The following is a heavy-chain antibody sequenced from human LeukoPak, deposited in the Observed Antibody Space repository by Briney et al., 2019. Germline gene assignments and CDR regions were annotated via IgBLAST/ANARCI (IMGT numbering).Heavy chain of an antibody. D-gene: IGHD6-19*01. Sequence: SETLSLTCAVYGGSFSGYYWSWIRQPPGKGLEWIGEINHSGSTNYNPSLKSRVTMSVDTSKNQFSLKLSSVTAADTAVYYCARDGSGWYDNYFDYWGQGTLVTVSS. CDR2: INHSGST. CDR3: ARDGSGWYDNYFDY. J-gene: IGHJ4*02. CDR1: GGSFSGYY. V-gene: IGHV4-34*01.